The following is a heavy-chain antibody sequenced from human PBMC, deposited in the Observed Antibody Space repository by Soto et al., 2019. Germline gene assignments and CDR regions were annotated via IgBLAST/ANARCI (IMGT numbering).Heavy chain of an antibody. CDR3: ARPATEVRREVINYSDY. CDR2: INPSGGST. D-gene: IGHD3-10*01. V-gene: IGHV1-46*03. J-gene: IGHJ4*02. CDR1: GYTFTSYY. Sequence: ASVTVSCKASGYTFTSYYMHWVRQAPGQGLEWMGIINPSGGSTSYAQKFQGRVTMTRDTSTSTVYMELSSLRSEDTAVYYCARPATEVRREVINYSDYWGQETLVTVPS.